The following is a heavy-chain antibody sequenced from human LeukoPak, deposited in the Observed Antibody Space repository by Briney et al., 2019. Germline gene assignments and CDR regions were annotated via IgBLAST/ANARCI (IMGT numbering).Heavy chain of an antibody. J-gene: IGHJ4*02. CDR2: ITSEGSST. D-gene: IGHD2-15*01. Sequence: GGSLRLSCAASGFTFSSYWMHWVRHVPGKGLVWISRITSEGSSTSYADSVKGRFTISRDNAKNTLYLQMNSLRAEDTAVYYCARGSSVVALDWGQGTLVSVSS. CDR3: ARGSSVVALD. CDR1: GFTFSSYW. V-gene: IGHV3-74*01.